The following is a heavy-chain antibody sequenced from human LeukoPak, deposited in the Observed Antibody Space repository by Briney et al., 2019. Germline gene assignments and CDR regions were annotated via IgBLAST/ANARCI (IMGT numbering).Heavy chain of an antibody. CDR2: IIPIFGTA. Sequence: GSSVKVSCKASGGTFSSYAISWVRQAPGQGLEWMGGIIPIFGTANYAQKFQGRVTITTDESTSTAYMELSSLRSEDTAVYYCASGDCSSTSCYKWARGVNAFDIWGQGTMVTVSS. CDR3: ASGDCSSTSCYKWARGVNAFDI. D-gene: IGHD2-2*01. V-gene: IGHV1-69*05. J-gene: IGHJ3*02. CDR1: GGTFSSYA.